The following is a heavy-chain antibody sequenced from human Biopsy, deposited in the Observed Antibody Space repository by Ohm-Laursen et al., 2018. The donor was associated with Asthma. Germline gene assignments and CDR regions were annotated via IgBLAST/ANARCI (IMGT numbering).Heavy chain of an antibody. CDR1: GFTFSDYY. Sequence: GSLRLPCTASGFTFSDYYMSWIRQAPGKGLEWISYINGKSNSIEYADSVKGRFTISRDNAKNSLYLQMNSLRAEDTAVYYCARTFHFWSPYHAEHYQLWGQGTLVTVSS. V-gene: IGHV3-11*04. J-gene: IGHJ1*01. CDR2: INGKSNSI. CDR3: ARTFHFWSPYHAEHYQL. D-gene: IGHD3-3*02.